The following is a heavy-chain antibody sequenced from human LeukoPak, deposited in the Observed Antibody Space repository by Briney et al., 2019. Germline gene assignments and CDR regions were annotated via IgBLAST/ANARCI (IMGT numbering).Heavy chain of an antibody. CDR1: GFTFTTYW. D-gene: IGHD3-10*01. Sequence: HPGGSLRPSCAASGFTFTTYWMTWVRQAPGMGLEWVANIKQDGSEKYYLDSVKGRFIISRDNAKNSLYLQINSLRAEDTAVYYCAWLSGMLRGPEAIYYFEYWGQGTLVTVSS. J-gene: IGHJ4*02. CDR3: AWLSGMLRGPEAIYYFEY. V-gene: IGHV3-7*01. CDR2: IKQDGSEK.